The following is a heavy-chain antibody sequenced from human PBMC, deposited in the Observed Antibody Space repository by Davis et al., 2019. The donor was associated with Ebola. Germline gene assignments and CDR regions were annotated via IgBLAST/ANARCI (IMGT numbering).Heavy chain of an antibody. Sequence: PGGSLRLSCAASGFTFSNYEMNWVRQAPGKGLEWVSYIGGSSTTIYYADSVKGRFTISRDNAKSSLYLQMNSLRADDTAVYYCARESVTGGDYFDYWGQGTLVTVSS. CDR2: IGGSSTTI. CDR1: GFTFSNYE. J-gene: IGHJ4*02. CDR3: ARESVTGGDYFDY. V-gene: IGHV3-48*03. D-gene: IGHD3-10*01.